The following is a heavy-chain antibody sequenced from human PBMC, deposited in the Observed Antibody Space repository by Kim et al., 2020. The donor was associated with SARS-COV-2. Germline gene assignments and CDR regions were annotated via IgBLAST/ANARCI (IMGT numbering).Heavy chain of an antibody. D-gene: IGHD3-22*01. V-gene: IGHV4-34*01. CDR1: GGSFSSYY. J-gene: IGHJ4*01. CDR3: ARDDTYFYDSGGYYPRLFDF. Sequence: SETLSLTCAVYGGSFSSYYWNWIRQPPGKGLEWIGKINHSGSTDYNPSLKSRLTISIDTSKNQFSLKLNSVTAADTAVYYCARDDTYFYDSGGYYPRLFDFWGDGTPVTVSS. CDR2: INHSGST.